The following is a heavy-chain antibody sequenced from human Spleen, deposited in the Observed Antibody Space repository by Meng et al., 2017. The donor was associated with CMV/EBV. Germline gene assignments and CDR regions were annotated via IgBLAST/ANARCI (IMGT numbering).Heavy chain of an antibody. J-gene: IGHJ2*01. V-gene: IGHV4-30-4*08. CDR2: IYYSGST. D-gene: IGHD5-18*01. CDR3: ARVGWRQWSFDL. Sequence: QVQLQESGPGLAKPSQTLSLTCTGSGGSISSGDYYWSWIRQPPGKGLEWIGYIYYSGSTYYNPSLKSRVTISVDTSNNQFSLKLSSVTAADTAVYYCARVGWRQWSFDLWGRGTLVTVSS. CDR1: GGSISSGDYY.